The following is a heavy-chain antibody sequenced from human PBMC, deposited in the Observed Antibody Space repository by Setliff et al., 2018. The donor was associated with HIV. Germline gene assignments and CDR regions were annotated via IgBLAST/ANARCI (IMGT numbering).Heavy chain of an antibody. J-gene: IGHJ4*02. CDR3: ARGPQYNFWGGYLGL. V-gene: IGHV3-74*01. Sequence: PGGSLRLSCTGSGFTFGDDAMGWVRQAPGKGLEWVSRIDSDGSDTNYADSVRGRFTISRDNAKNTVYLQLTSLRAEDTAVYYCARGPQYNFWGGYLGLWGQGTLVTVSS. CDR1: GFTFGDDA. D-gene: IGHD3-3*01. CDR2: IDSDGSDT.